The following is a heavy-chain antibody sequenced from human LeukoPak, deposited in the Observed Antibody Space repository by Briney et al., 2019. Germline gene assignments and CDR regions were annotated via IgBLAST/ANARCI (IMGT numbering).Heavy chain of an antibody. J-gene: IGHJ3*02. D-gene: IGHD2-21*02. V-gene: IGHV5-51*01. CDR3: ARLGYCGGDCYSDAFDI. Sequence: GESLKISCKGSGYDFTGYWIAWVRQMPGKGLEWMGIIYPGDSDTRYSPSFQGQVTISADKSISTAYLQWSSLKASDTAMYYCARLGYCGGDCYSDAFDIWGQGTMVTVSS. CDR1: GYDFTGYW. CDR2: IYPGDSDT.